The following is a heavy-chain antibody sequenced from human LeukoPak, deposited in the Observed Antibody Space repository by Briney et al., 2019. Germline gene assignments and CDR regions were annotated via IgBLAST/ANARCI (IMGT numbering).Heavy chain of an antibody. D-gene: IGHD2-2*01. CDR3: ARVRAGYCTSTSCYTGMDV. CDR2: IYSGGST. J-gene: IGHJ6*02. V-gene: IGHV3-53*05. Sequence: QSGGSLRLSCAASGFTVSSNYMSWVRQAPGKGLEWVSVIYSGGSTYYADSVKGRFTISRDNSKFTLYMQMNRLRAEDTAVYYCARVRAGYCTSTSCYTGMDVWGQGTTVTVSS. CDR1: GFTVSSNY.